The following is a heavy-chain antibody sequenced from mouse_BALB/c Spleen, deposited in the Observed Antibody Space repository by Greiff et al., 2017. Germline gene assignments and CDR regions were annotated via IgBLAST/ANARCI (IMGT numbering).Heavy chain of an antibody. Sequence: EVQGVESGGGLVQPGGSRKLSCAASGFTFSDYGMAWVRQAPGKGPEWVAFISNLAYSIYSADTVTGRFTISRENAKNTLYLELSSLRSEDTAMYYCARIYYDYDDAMDYWGQGTSVTVSS. CDR3: ARIYYDYDDAMDY. J-gene: IGHJ4*01. CDR2: ISNLAYSI. CDR1: GFTFSDYG. D-gene: IGHD2-4*01. V-gene: IGHV5-15*02.